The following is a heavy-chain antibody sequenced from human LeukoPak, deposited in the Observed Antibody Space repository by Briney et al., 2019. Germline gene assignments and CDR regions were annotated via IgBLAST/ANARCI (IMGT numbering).Heavy chain of an antibody. Sequence: GGSLRLSCAASGFTFSSYEMNWVRQAPGKGLEWVSHITSSGRTTYYADSVNGRFTISRDNAKNSLYLQMNSLRAEDTAIYYCARDSGLQQQLILSYFDPWGQGTLVTVSS. CDR3: ARDSGLQQQLILSYFDP. V-gene: IGHV3-48*03. CDR2: ITSSGRTT. J-gene: IGHJ5*02. D-gene: IGHD6-13*01. CDR1: GFTFSSYE.